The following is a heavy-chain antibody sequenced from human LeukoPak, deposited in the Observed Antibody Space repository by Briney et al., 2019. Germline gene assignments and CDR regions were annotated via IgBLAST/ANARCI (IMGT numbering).Heavy chain of an antibody. CDR3: ASQTVDWTYDY. V-gene: IGHV3-7*01. Sequence: GGSLRLSCAASGFTFSSYWMNWARQAPGKGLEWVASINHNGNVNYYVDSVKGRFTISRDNAKNSLYLQMSNLRAEDTAVYYCASQTVDWTYDYWGQGTLVTVSS. CDR1: GFTFSSYW. CDR2: INHNGNVN. D-gene: IGHD3/OR15-3a*01. J-gene: IGHJ4*02.